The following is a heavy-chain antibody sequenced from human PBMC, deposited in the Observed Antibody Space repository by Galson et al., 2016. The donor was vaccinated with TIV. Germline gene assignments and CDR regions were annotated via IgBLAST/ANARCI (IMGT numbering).Heavy chain of an antibody. V-gene: IGHV3-23*01. J-gene: IGHJ6*02. CDR3: TKVPSSGFSYYYGLDV. D-gene: IGHD3-22*01. CDR1: GFTFSIFA. CDR2: IRSGGGST. Sequence: SLRLSCAASGFTFSIFAMTWVRQAPGMGLEWASAIRSGGGSTYYADSVKGRFTVSRDNSKNTVFLHMNSLRAEDTAVYYCTKVPSSGFSYYYGLDVWGQGTTVTVSS.